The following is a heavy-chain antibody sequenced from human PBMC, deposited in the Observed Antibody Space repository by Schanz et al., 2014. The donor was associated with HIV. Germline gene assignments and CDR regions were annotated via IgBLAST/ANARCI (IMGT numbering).Heavy chain of an antibody. Sequence: EVQLVESGGGLVQPGGSLRLSCAASGFTFSSYWMSWVREAPGKGLEWVANTKEDGSEKYYVDSVKGRFTISRDNAKNSLYLQMNSLRAEDTALYYCACECDYGGNSCFDYWGQGTLVTVSS. J-gene: IGHJ4*02. D-gene: IGHD4-17*01. V-gene: IGHV3-7*03. CDR3: ACECDYGGNSCFDY. CDR1: GFTFSSYW. CDR2: TKEDGSEK.